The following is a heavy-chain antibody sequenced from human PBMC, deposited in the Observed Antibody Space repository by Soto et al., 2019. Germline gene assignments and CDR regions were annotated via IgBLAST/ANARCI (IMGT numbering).Heavy chain of an antibody. CDR1: GGSVSSGSYY. J-gene: IGHJ5*02. D-gene: IGHD4-17*01. CDR3: ATSAPDYYGGFDP. Sequence: SETLSLTCTVSGGSVSSGSYYWSWLRQPPGKGLEWIGYIYYSGSTNYNPALKSRVTISVDTSKNQFSLKLSSVTAADTAVYYCATSAPDYYGGFDPWGQGTLVTVSS. V-gene: IGHV4-61*01. CDR2: IYYSGST.